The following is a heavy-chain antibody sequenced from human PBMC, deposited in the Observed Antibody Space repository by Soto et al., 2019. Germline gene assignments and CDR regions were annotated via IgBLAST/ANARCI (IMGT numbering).Heavy chain of an antibody. Sequence: GASVKVSCKASGGSFSNYVITWVRQAPGQGLEWMGGIIPLFGTANYAQKFQGRVTITADESTSTAYMELSSLRSEDTAVYYCARPTAGGFWSGASGYWGQGTLVTVSS. CDR2: IIPLFGTA. CDR1: GGSFSNYV. CDR3: ARPTAGGFWSGASGY. J-gene: IGHJ4*02. D-gene: IGHD3-3*01. V-gene: IGHV1-69*13.